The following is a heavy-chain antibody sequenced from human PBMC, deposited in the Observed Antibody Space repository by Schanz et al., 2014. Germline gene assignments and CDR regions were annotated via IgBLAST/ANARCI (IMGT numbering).Heavy chain of an antibody. CDR1: GFTFSTSA. V-gene: IGHV3-21*02. CDR3: ARGSQWLVMGMTNYFDY. J-gene: IGHJ4*02. CDR2: ISSGGSSV. D-gene: IGHD6-19*01. Sequence: EVQLVESGGGLVEPGGSLRLSCEASGFTFSTSAMNWVRQAPGKGLEWVSSISSGGSSVYYVESVKGRFTISRDNAKNSLYLQMNSLRAEDTAVYYCARGSQWLVMGMTNYFDYWGQGSLVTVSS.